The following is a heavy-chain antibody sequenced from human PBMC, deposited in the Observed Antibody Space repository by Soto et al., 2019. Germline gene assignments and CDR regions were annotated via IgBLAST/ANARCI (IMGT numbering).Heavy chain of an antibody. V-gene: IGHV1-2*04. J-gene: IGHJ4*02. Sequence: QVPLVQSGAAVKKPGASVKVSCKASGYTFTGYYVHWVRQVPGQGLEWMGWINPNSGGTTYAQKFQGCFTMTRDTYITTADMELSRITSGDTAVYYCAGGEADNWNLGRPDGYCHGGSCLAHGYWGKGTLVTVSS. D-gene: IGHD2-15*01. CDR3: AGGEADNWNLGRPDGYCHGGSCLAHGY. CDR2: INPNSGGT. CDR1: GYTFTGYY.